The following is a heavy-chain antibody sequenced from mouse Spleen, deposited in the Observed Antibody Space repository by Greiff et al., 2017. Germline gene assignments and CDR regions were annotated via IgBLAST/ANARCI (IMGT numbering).Heavy chain of an antibody. CDR3: ARPPLYYGNYEDYFDY. CDR2: INPSSGYT. CDR1: GYTFTGYW. V-gene: IGHV1-7*01. D-gene: IGHD2-1*01. J-gene: IGHJ2*01. Sequence: QVQLQQSGAELMKPGASVKLSCKATGYTFTGYWMTWVKQRPGQGLDWIGYINPSSGYTKYNQQFKDKATLTADNSSSTAYMQLSSLTYEDSAVYYCARPPLYYGNYEDYFDYWGQGTTLTVSS.